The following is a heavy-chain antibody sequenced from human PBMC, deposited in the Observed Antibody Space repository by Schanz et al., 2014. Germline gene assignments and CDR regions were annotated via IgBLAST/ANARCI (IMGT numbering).Heavy chain of an antibody. CDR3: AKGRFGELSAFDI. CDR1: GFTFGDYA. D-gene: IGHD3-10*01. J-gene: IGHJ3*02. Sequence: EVQLLESGGGLVQPGGSLRLSCAASGFTFGDYAMTWVRQIPGKGLEWVSAISASGGTTYYADSVKGRFTISRDNSKNTLYLQMNSLRAEDTAVYYCAKGRFGELSAFDIWGQGTMVTVSS. V-gene: IGHV3-23*01. CDR2: ISASGGTT.